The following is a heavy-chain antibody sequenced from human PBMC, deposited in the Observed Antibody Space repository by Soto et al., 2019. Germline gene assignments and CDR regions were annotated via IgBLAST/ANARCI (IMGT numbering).Heavy chain of an antibody. J-gene: IGHJ6*02. V-gene: IGHV4-59*01. D-gene: IGHD3-10*01. CDR1: GDSISSYY. Sequence: PSETLSLTCTVSGDSISSYYWSWIRQTPGKGLEWIGYIYYSGNTNYNPSLMSRVTISVDTSKNQFSLKLNSVTAADTAVYYCARVLGDYYYYYYGMDVWGQGTTVTVSS. CDR2: IYYSGNT. CDR3: ARVLGDYYYYYYGMDV.